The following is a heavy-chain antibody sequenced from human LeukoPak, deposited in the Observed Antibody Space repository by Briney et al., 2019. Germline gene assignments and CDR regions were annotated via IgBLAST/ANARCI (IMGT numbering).Heavy chain of an antibody. CDR3: ARGSYSSSWKTFDY. J-gene: IGHJ4*02. CDR2: IRSDGSNK. V-gene: IGHV3-30*02. D-gene: IGHD6-13*01. Sequence: GGSLRLSCAGSGFSFSSYGMHWVRQAPGKGLEWMALIRSDGSNKYYADSVKGRFTISRDNSKNTLYVQMNSLRAEDTAVYYCARGSYSSSWKTFDYWGQGTLVTVSS. CDR1: GFSFSSYG.